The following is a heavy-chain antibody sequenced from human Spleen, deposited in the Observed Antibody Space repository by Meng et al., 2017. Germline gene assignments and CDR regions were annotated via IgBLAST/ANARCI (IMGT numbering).Heavy chain of an antibody. Sequence: VKSGGQVVKDGGALSLSRAASGIYFTTGWISWVRQTPRKGLEWVGRIKHKTESGTTDYDAHITVRITITRDESKRTLYLQRMGLRIYDTVDYYCVWADNAVVDYWGQGTLVTVSS. CDR1: GIYFTTGW. J-gene: IGHJ4*02. V-gene: IGHV3-15*01. D-gene: IGHD2-21*01. CDR3: VWADNAVVDY. CDR2: IKHKTESGTT.